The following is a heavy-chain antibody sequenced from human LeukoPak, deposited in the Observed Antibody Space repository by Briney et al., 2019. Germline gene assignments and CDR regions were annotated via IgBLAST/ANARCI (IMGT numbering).Heavy chain of an antibody. V-gene: IGHV3-30*02. CDR1: GFTFSNYG. CDR2: MQYDGSDK. CDR3: ATSNYYDSSGFHFQH. D-gene: IGHD3-22*01. J-gene: IGHJ1*01. Sequence: PGGSLRLSCAASGFTFSNYGIHWVRQAPGKGLEWVTFMQYDGSDKFYADSVKGRFTISRDNSKNTVYLQMNSLRTEDTAVYYCATSNYYDSSGFHFQHWGQGTLLTVSS.